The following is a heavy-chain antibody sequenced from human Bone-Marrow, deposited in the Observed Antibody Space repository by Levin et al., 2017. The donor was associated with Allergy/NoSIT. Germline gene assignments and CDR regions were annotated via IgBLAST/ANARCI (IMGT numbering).Heavy chain of an antibody. CDR2: IYSGGST. CDR3: AGGYSSSFYYFQY. D-gene: IGHD6-13*01. Sequence: GESLKISCAASGFTVRSNYMSWVRQAPGKGLEWVSVIYSGGSTYYADSVKGRFTISRDTSKNTVYLQVNSLRAEDTAVYYCAGGYSSSFYYFQYWGQGTPVTVSS. CDR1: GFTVRSNY. V-gene: IGHV3-66*01. J-gene: IGHJ1*01.